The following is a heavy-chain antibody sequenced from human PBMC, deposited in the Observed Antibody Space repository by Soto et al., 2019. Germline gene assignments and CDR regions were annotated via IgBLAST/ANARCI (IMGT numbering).Heavy chain of an antibody. Sequence: SETLSLTCTVSGGSISPGRYYWGWIRQPPGKGLEWIGSMFYSGSTYYNPSLKSRVTVSVDTSKNQFSLKLTSVTAADTGVYYRPRSYDEYATFDYWGQGILVT. V-gene: IGHV4-39*01. J-gene: IGHJ4*02. CDR2: MFYSGST. CDR3: PRSYDEYATFDY. CDR1: GGSISPGRYY. D-gene: IGHD5-12*01.